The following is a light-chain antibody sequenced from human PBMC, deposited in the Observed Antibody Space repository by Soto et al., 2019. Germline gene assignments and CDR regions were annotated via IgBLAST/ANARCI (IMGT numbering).Light chain of an antibody. Sequence: QSALTQPRSVSGSPGQSVTISCTGTSRDVGGYNYVSWYQQHPGKAPKLMIYDVSKRPPGVPDRFSGSKSGNTASLTISGLQAEDEADYYCCSYAGSYTYVFGTGTKLTVL. CDR2: DVS. CDR1: SRDVGGYNY. CDR3: CSYAGSYTYV. J-gene: IGLJ1*01. V-gene: IGLV2-11*01.